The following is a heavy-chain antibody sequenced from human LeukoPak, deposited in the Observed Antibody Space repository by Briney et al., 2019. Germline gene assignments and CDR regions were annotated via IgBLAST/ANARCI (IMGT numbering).Heavy chain of an antibody. Sequence: VSCXXSXXXLTELSMXWVRQAPGKGLEWMGGFDPEDGETIYAQKFQGRVTMTEDTSTDTAYMELSSLRSEDTAVYYCATGIFCSGGSCYGPWGQGTLVTVSS. J-gene: IGHJ5*02. CDR2: FDPEDGET. D-gene: IGHD2-15*01. CDR3: ATGIFCSGGSCYGP. CDR1: XXXLTELS. V-gene: IGHV1-24*01.